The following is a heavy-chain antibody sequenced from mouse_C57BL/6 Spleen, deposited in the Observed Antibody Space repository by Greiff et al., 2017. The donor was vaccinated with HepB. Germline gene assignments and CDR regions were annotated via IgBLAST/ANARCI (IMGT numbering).Heavy chain of an antibody. Sequence: VQLQQSGAELVRPGASVKLSCTASGFNIKDDYMHWVKQRPEQGLEWIGWIDPENGDTEYASKFQGKATITADTSSNTAYLQLSSLTSEDTAVYYCTTGATVVAREAFAYWGQGTLVTVSA. CDR2: IDPENGDT. CDR1: GFNIKDDY. D-gene: IGHD1-1*01. CDR3: TTGATVVAREAFAY. V-gene: IGHV14-4*01. J-gene: IGHJ3*01.